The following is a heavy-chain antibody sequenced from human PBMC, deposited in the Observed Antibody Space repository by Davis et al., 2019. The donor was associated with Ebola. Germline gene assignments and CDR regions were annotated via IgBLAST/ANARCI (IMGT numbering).Heavy chain of an antibody. CDR2: INHSGST. D-gene: IGHD3-16*02. V-gene: IGHV4-34*01. CDR1: GGSFSGYY. CDR3: ARGIYDYIWGSYRILDYFDY. J-gene: IGHJ4*02. Sequence: SETLSLTCAVYGGSFSGYYWSWIRQPPGKGLGWIGEINHSGSTNYNPSLKSRVTISVDTSKNQFSLKLSSVTAADTAVYYCARGIYDYIWGSYRILDYFDYWGQGTLVTVSS.